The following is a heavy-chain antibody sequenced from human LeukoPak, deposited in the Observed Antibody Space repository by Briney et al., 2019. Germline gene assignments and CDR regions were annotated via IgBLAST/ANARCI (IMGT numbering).Heavy chain of an antibody. J-gene: IGHJ6*03. CDR3: TTAPGVIRGEGDCYYYYMDV. CDR1: GFTFSNAW. D-gene: IGHD2-21*01. V-gene: IGHV3-15*01. CDR2: IKSKTDGGTT. Sequence: GSLRLSCAASGFTFSNAWMSWVRQAPGKGLEWVGRIKSKTDGGTTDYAAPVKGRFTISRADSKNTLYLQMNSLKTEDTAVYYCTTAPGVIRGEGDCYYYYMDVWGKGTTVTVSS.